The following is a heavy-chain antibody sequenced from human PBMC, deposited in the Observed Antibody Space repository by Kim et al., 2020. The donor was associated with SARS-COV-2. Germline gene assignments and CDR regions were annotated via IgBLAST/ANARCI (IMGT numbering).Heavy chain of an antibody. Sequence: SETLSLTCTVSGDSFSSFGYYWIWLRPHPGQGLEWIGYIYYSDTTYYHPSLKRRVTMSVDASKNQFSLKLRSVTAADTAMYYCATDSGYDGSLDSWGQGTPVTASS. V-gene: IGHV4-31*03. CDR2: IYYSDTT. CDR3: ATDSGYDGSLDS. D-gene: IGHD5-12*01. CDR1: GDSFSSFGYY. J-gene: IGHJ4*02.